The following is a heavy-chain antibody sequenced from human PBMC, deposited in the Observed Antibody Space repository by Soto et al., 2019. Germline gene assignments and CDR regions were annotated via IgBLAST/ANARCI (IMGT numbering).Heavy chain of an antibody. CDR2: IFYNGGT. D-gene: IGHD2-8*01. CDR3: ARGDHGPRRFYFDT. V-gene: IGHV4-61*03. CDR1: GGSVNSGGYY. J-gene: IGHJ4*02. Sequence: QVQLQESGPGLVKPSETLSLSCTVAGGSVNSGGYYWRWIRQPPGQELQWIGFIFYNGGTSYNPYLGSRVTRSADTSKTRFALNLNFVTAADTAVYYCARGDHGPRRFYFDTWGQGSLVTVSS.